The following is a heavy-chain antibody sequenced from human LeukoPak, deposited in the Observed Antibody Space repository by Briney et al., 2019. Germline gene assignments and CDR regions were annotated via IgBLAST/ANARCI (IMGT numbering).Heavy chain of an antibody. D-gene: IGHD3-22*01. CDR2: ISAYNGNT. Sequence: ASVKVSCKASGYTFTSYGISWVRQAPGQGLEWMGWISAYNGNTNYAQKLQGRVTMTTDTSTSTAYMELRSLRSDDTAVYYCAREYYYDSSASWGYAFDIWSQGTMVTVSS. V-gene: IGHV1-18*01. CDR1: GYTFTSYG. CDR3: AREYYYDSSASWGYAFDI. J-gene: IGHJ3*02.